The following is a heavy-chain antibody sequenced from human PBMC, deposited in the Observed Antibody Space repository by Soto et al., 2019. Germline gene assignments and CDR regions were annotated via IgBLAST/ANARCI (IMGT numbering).Heavy chain of an antibody. CDR1: GYTFTDYY. CDR2: INPNSGGT. D-gene: IGHD6-19*01. CDR3: ARDQSPSSVLPGMAV. J-gene: IGHJ6*01. Sequence: ASVKVSCKASGYTFTDYYIHWVRQAPGQVLEWMGWINPNSGGTNYAQKFQGRVTMTRDASISTAYMELNRLRYDDTAVYYCARDQSPSSVLPGMAVWGQWTTVTVSS. V-gene: IGHV1-2*02.